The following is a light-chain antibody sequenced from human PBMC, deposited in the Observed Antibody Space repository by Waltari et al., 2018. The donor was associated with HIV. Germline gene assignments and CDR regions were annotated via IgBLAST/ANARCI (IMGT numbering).Light chain of an antibody. CDR3: YSAADNIGV. V-gene: IGLV3-27*01. CDR2: KDS. J-gene: IGLJ3*02. Sequence: SYALTQPSSVSVSPGQTARITCTGDVVAKKYARWFQQKPGQAPVLGIYKDSERPPGIPERFSGSSSGTTVTLTISGAQVEDEADYYCYSAADNIGVFGGGTKLTVL. CDR1: VVAKKY.